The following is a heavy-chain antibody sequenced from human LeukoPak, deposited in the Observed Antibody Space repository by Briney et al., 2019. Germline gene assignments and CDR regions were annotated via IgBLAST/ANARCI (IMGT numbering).Heavy chain of an antibody. Sequence: GGSLRLSCAASGFTFSSYWMSWVPEAPGEGLGCVANIKQGGSEKYYVDSVKGRFTISRDNAKTSLYLQMNSLRAEDTAVYYCARGKAGPYYFDYWGQGTLVTVSS. V-gene: IGHV3-7*04. CDR3: ARGKAGPYYFDY. D-gene: IGHD3-10*01. CDR1: GFTFSSYW. J-gene: IGHJ4*02. CDR2: IKQGGSEK.